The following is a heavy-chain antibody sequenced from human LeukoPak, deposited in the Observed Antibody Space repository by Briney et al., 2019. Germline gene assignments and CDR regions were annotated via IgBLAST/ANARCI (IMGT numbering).Heavy chain of an antibody. J-gene: IGHJ4*02. CDR1: GYSFTSYW. Sequence: GESLKISCKGSGYSFTSYWIGWVRQMPGKGLAWMGIIYPGDSDTRYSPSFQGQVTISADKSISTAYLQWSSLKASDTAMYYCARSTTVTKSTFDYWGQGTLVTVSS. D-gene: IGHD4-17*01. CDR3: ARSTTVTKSTFDY. CDR2: IYPGDSDT. V-gene: IGHV5-51*01.